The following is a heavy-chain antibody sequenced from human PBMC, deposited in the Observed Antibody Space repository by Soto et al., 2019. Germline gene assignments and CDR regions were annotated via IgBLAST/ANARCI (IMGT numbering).Heavy chain of an antibody. CDR1: GYTFTSYG. CDR3: ARGLSGFYNYYYSAGMDV. D-gene: IGHD5-12*01. V-gene: IGHV1-18*01. CDR2: ISAYNGNT. J-gene: IGHJ6*02. Sequence: ASVKVSCKASGYTFTSYGISWVRQAPGQGLEWMGWISAYNGNTNYAQKLQGRVTMTTDTSTSTAYMELRSLRSDDTAVYYCARGLSGFYNYYYSAGMDVWGQGTSVIVSS.